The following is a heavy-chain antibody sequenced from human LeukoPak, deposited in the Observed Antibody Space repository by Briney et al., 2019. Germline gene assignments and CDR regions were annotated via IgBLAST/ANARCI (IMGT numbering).Heavy chain of an antibody. CDR2: IYHSGST. J-gene: IGHJ5*02. V-gene: IGHV4-38-2*01. CDR1: GYSISSGYY. CDR3: ARTANWIDP. Sequence: SETLSLTCAVSGYSISSGYYWGWIRQPPGKGLEWIGSIYHSGSTYYNPSLKSRVTISVDTSKNQFSLKLSSVTAADTAVYYCARTANWIDPWGQGTLVTVSS.